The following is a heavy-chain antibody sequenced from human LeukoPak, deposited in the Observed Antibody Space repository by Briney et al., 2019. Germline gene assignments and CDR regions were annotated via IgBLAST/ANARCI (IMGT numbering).Heavy chain of an antibody. J-gene: IGHJ6*03. CDR2: ISVYNGNT. CDR1: GYTFTSYG. V-gene: IGHV1-18*01. D-gene: IGHD4-17*01. Sequence: ASVKVSCKASGYTFTSYGISWVRQAPGQGLEWMGWISVYNGNTNYAQKFQGRVTMTTDTSTSTAYMELRSLRSDDTAVYYCAKVGLYGDYALDYYYMDVWGKGTTVTISS. CDR3: AKVGLYGDYALDYYYMDV.